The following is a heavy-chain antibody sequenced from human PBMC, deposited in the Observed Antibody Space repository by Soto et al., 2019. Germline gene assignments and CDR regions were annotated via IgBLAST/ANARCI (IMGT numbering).Heavy chain of an antibody. CDR1: GFTFSNAG. CDR3: TTGIIVYYGMDV. Sequence: PGGSLRLSCAASGFTFSNAGMNWVRQAPGKGLEWVGRIKSKTDGGTTDYAAPVKGRFTISRDDSKNTLYLQMNSLKTEDTAVYYCTTGIIVYYGMDVWGQGTTVTVSS. J-gene: IGHJ6*02. CDR2: IKSKTDGGTT. D-gene: IGHD1-20*01. V-gene: IGHV3-15*07.